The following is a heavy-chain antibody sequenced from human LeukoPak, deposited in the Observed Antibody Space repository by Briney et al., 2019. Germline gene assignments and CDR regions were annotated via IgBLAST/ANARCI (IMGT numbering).Heavy chain of an antibody. CDR2: INPNSGGT. CDR1: GYTFTGYY. V-gene: IGHV1-2*02. CDR3: AGGIASTGRYYFDY. J-gene: IGHJ4*02. D-gene: IGHD6-13*01. Sequence: ASVKVSCKASGYTFTGYYMHWERQALGQGLEWMGWINPNSGGTNYAQKFQGRVTMTRDTSISTAYMELSRLRSDDTAVFYCAGGIASTGRYYFDYWGQGTLVTVSS.